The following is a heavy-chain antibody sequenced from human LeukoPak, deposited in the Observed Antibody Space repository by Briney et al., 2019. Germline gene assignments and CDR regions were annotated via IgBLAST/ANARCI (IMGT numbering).Heavy chain of an antibody. CDR2: INPKSGDT. CDR3: ARDGEFSGSDDFDY. CDR1: GYTFSDYY. J-gene: IGHJ4*02. Sequence: GASVKVSCKASGYTFSDYYMHWVRQAPGQGPEWMGWINPKSGDTKHAQKFQGRVTMTRDTSISTAYMELSSLRSDDTAVYYCARDGEFSGSDDFDYWGQGTLVTVSS. V-gene: IGHV1-2*02. D-gene: IGHD1-26*01.